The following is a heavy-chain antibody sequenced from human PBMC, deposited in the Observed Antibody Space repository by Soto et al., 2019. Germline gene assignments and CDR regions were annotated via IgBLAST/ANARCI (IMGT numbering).Heavy chain of an antibody. CDR2: IRSKAYGGTT. D-gene: IGHD3-3*01. J-gene: IGHJ6*02. CDR3: TIYYDFWSGPTTNYYYYGMDV. Sequence: GGSLRLSCTASGFTFGDYAMSWFRQAPGKGLEWVGFIRSKAYGGTTEYAASVKGRFTISRDDSKSIAYLQMNSLKTEDTAVYYCTIYYDFWSGPTTNYYYYGMDVWGQGTTVTVSS. CDR1: GFTFGDYA. V-gene: IGHV3-49*03.